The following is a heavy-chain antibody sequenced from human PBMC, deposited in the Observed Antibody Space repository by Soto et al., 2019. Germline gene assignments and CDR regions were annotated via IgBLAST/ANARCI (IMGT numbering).Heavy chain of an antibody. V-gene: IGHV3-30-3*01. CDR2: ISYDGNNK. Sequence: QVQLVESGGGVVQPGRSLRLSCAASGFTFSNYAMYWVRQAPGKGLEGVAVISYDGNNKYYVDSVKGRFTISRDNSKNTLYLKMNSLRAEDTAVYYCARAGCDGGTCYTLVGLRYGMDVWGQGTTVTVSS. CDR3: ARAGCDGGTCYTLVGLRYGMDV. J-gene: IGHJ6*02. CDR1: GFTFSNYA. D-gene: IGHD2-15*01.